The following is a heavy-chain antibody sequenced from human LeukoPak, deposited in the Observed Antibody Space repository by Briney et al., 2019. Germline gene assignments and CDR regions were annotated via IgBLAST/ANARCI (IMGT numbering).Heavy chain of an antibody. Sequence: GGSLRLSCAASGFTFTSYRMHWVRQAPGKGLVWVSRVNRDGSSTDYADSMKGRFTISRDNAKNTLYLQMDSLRADDTAVYYCAKEGWETWGQGTLVTVSS. D-gene: IGHD1-26*01. CDR3: AKEGWET. CDR1: GFTFTSYR. V-gene: IGHV3-74*01. J-gene: IGHJ5*02. CDR2: VNRDGSST.